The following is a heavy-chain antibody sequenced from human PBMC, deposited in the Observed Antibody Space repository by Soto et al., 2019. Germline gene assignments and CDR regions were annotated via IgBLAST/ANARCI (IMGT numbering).Heavy chain of an antibody. CDR3: ARAPGFYGDFFDY. J-gene: IGHJ4*02. D-gene: IGHD4-17*01. CDR2: INRDGGST. Sequence: GGSLRLSCAASGFTFSSYGMHWVRQAPGKGLEWVSGINRDGGSTGYADSVKGRFTISRDNAKNSLYLQMNSLRAEDTALYYCARAPGFYGDFFDYWGQGSLVTVSS. V-gene: IGHV3-20*04. CDR1: GFTFSSYG.